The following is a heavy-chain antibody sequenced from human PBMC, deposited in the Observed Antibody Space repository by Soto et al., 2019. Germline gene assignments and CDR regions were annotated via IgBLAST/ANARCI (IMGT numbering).Heavy chain of an antibody. CDR2: MNPNSGNT. CDR3: ARGGGYCDYLVYYYYYMDC. Sequence: ASVKVSCKASGYTFTSYDINWVRQATGQGLEWMGWMNPNSGNTGYAQKFQGRVTMTRNTSISTAYMELSSLRSEDTAVYYCARGGGYCDYLVYYYYYMDCWGKGTTVTVSS. V-gene: IGHV1-8*01. D-gene: IGHD4-17*01. CDR1: GYTFTSYD. J-gene: IGHJ6*03.